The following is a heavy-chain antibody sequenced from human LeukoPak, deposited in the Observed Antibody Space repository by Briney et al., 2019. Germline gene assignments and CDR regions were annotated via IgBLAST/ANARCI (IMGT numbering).Heavy chain of an antibody. Sequence: GGSLRLSCAASGFTFSNAWMSWVRQAPGKWLEWVGRIKSKTDGGTTDYAAPVKGRFTISRDDSKNTLYLQMNSLKTDDTAVYYCTTAFPGLLRYFDWLLTSPDYWGQGTLVTVSS. CDR1: GFTFSNAW. D-gene: IGHD3-9*01. V-gene: IGHV3-15*01. J-gene: IGHJ4*02. CDR3: TTAFPGLLRYFDWLLTSPDY. CDR2: IKSKTDGGTT.